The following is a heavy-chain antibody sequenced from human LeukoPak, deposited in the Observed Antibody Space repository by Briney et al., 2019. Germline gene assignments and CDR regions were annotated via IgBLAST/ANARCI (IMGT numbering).Heavy chain of an antibody. Sequence: PGGSLRLSCAASGFTFSSYSMNWVRQAPGKGLEWVSFISSSSSTIYYADSVKGRFTISRDNSKNTLYLQMNSLRAEDTAVYYCAKAPLGGAAPTPPHFDYWGQGTLVTVSS. CDR2: ISSSSSTI. CDR1: GFTFSSYS. CDR3: AKAPLGGAAPTPPHFDY. D-gene: IGHD6-6*01. V-gene: IGHV3-48*01. J-gene: IGHJ4*02.